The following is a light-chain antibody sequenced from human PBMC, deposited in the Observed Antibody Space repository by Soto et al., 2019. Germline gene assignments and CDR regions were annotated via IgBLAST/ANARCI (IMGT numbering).Light chain of an antibody. V-gene: IGKV3-11*01. CDR2: DAS. J-gene: IGKJ4*01. CDR3: QQRASWPLT. CDR1: QSVNSY. Sequence: EIVLTQSPATLSLSPGEIATLSCRASQSVNSYLAWYQQKAGQAPRLLIFDASTRATGIPARFSGSGSGTDFTLTISSLEPEDFAVYYCQQRASWPLTFGGGTKVEIK.